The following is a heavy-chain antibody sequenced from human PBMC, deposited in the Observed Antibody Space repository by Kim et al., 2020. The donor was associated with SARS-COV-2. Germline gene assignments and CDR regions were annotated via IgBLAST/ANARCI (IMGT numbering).Heavy chain of an antibody. V-gene: IGHV7-4-1*02. CDR3: AKRTGIAAAGTAFDI. J-gene: IGHJ3*02. D-gene: IGHD6-13*01. Sequence: PGFTGRFVFSLDTSVSTAYLQISSLKAEDTAVYYCAKRTGIAAAGTAFDIWGQGTMVTVSS.